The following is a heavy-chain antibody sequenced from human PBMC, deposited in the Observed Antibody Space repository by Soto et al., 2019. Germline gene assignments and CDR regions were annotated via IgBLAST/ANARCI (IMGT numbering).Heavy chain of an antibody. J-gene: IGHJ4*02. CDR3: ARSRYYFDY. CDR2: IKVDNGDT. Sequence: VGEVRKPGASVKVSCKASGYTLKNYGIGWVRQAPGLGPEWVGWIKVDNGDTKYAEKLQGRVTLTTDTSTSTAYMELRDLRSDDTALYYCARSRYYFDYWGQGTLVTVSS. V-gene: IGHV1-18*01. CDR1: GYTLKNYG.